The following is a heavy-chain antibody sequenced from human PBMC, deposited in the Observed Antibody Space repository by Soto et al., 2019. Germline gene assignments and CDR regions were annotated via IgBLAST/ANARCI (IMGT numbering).Heavy chain of an antibody. CDR1: GFTFSDHA. V-gene: IGHV3-30-3*01. CDR2: ISPVGTNE. Sequence: QVQLVESGGGVVQPGGSLRVSCVASGFTFSDHAMHWARQAPGKGLEWVALISPVGTNEYYADSAKGRFSISRDNSKNTLYLHMNSLRPEDTALYYCARENSRSSPRLIQHWGHGTLVTVSS. CDR3: ARENSRSSPRLIQH. D-gene: IGHD6-6*01. J-gene: IGHJ1*01.